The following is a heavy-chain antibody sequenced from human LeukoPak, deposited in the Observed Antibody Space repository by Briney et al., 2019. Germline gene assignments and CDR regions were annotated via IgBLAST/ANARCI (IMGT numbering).Heavy chain of an antibody. CDR2: INGDGSST. CDR3: ARRGLVPAFDI. V-gene: IGHV3-74*01. CDR1: GFTFSSYW. J-gene: IGHJ3*02. D-gene: IGHD2-2*01. Sequence: GGSLRLSCEASGFTFSSYWMHWVRQVPGKGLVWVSRINGDGSSTTYADAVKGRFTISRDNAKNTLYLQMSSPRAEDTAVYYCARRGLVPAFDIWGQGTMVTVAS.